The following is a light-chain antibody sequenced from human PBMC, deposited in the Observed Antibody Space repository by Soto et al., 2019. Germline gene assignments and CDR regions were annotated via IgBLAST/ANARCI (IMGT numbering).Light chain of an antibody. CDR1: QSVSSY. V-gene: IGKV3-11*01. CDR2: DAS. CDR3: QQRSNWPRT. Sequence: EIVLTQSPGTLSLSQGERATLSCRASQSVSSYLAWYQQKPGQAPRLLIYDASNRATGIPARFSGSGSGTDFTLTISSLEPEDFAVYYCQQRSNWPRTFGQGTKVAIK. J-gene: IGKJ1*01.